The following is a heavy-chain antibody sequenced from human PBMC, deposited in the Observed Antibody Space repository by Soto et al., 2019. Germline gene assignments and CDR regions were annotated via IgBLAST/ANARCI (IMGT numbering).Heavy chain of an antibody. J-gene: IGHJ4*02. Sequence: GASVKVSCKASGYTFSCYAMHWVRQAPGQRLEWMGWINAGNGNTKYSQKFQGRVTITRDTSASTAYMELSSLRSEDTAVYYCARVSGYYLPDYWGQGTLVTVSS. D-gene: IGHD5-18*01. CDR3: ARVSGYYLPDY. CDR2: INAGNGNT. V-gene: IGHV1-3*01. CDR1: GYTFSCYA.